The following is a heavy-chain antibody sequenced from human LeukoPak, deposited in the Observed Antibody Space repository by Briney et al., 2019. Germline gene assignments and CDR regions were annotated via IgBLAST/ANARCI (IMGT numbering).Heavy chain of an antibody. CDR2: IYHSGST. CDR1: GGSISSGGYY. Sequence: SQTLSLTCTVSGGSISSGGYYWSWIRQPPGKGLEWIGYIYHSGSTYYNPSLKSRVTISVDTSKNQFSLKLSSVTAADTAVYYCARGADYYDSSGYYYGGWFDPWGQGTLVTVSS. D-gene: IGHD3-22*01. J-gene: IGHJ5*02. CDR3: ARGADYYDSSGYYYGGWFDP. V-gene: IGHV4-30-2*01.